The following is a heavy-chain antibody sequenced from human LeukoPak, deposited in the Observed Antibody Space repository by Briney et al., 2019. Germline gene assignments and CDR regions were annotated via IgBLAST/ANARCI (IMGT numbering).Heavy chain of an antibody. V-gene: IGHV3-23*01. CDR2: IGYTGDST. CDR3: AKSPTVDAAFDI. CDR1: GFTFSSYA. J-gene: IGHJ3*02. Sequence: PGGSLRLSCAASGFTFSSYAMNWVRQAPGKGLEWVSGIGYTGDSTFYADSVKGRFTVSRDSSKNTLFLHMNSLRAEDTALYYCAKSPTVDAAFDIWGQGTMATVSS. D-gene: IGHD4-23*01.